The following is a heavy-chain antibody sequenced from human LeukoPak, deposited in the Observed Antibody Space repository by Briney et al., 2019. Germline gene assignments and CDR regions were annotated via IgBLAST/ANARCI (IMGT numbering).Heavy chain of an antibody. D-gene: IGHD4-17*01. CDR3: ARVFYGDRYYFDY. V-gene: IGHV4-4*07. Sequence: SETLSLTCTVSGGSITSDYWSWIRQPAGKGLEWIGRIYTSGNTNYNPSLKSRVSMSVDTSKNQFSLKLTSVTAADTAVYYCARVFYGDRYYFDYWGQGTLVTVSS. CDR1: GGSITSDY. CDR2: IYTSGNT. J-gene: IGHJ4*02.